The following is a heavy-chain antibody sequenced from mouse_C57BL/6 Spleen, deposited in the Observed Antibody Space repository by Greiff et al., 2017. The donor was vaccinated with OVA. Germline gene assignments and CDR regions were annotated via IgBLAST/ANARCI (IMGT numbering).Heavy chain of an antibody. CDR1: GYTFTSYW. J-gene: IGHJ2*01. V-gene: IGHV1-59*01. CDR2: IDPSDSYT. CDR3: AKRDGYPDY. Sequence: QVELQQPGAELVRPGTSVKLSCKASGYTFTSYWMHWVKQRPGQGLEWIGVIDPSDSYTNYNQKFKGKATLTVDTSSSTAYMQLSSVTSEDSAVYYCAKRDGYPDYWGQGTTLTVSS. D-gene: IGHD2-3*01.